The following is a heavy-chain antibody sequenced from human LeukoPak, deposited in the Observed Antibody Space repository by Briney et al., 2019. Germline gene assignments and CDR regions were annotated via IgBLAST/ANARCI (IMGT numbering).Heavy chain of an antibody. D-gene: IGHD6-13*01. V-gene: IGHV3-7*01. CDR1: GFTFSSYW. CDR3: VRAGGSSWSDF. Sequence: HPGGSLRLSCAASGFTFSSYWMSWVRQSPGKGLEWVANINQDGSENHYVDPVKGRFTISRDNAKNSVFVQMNGLRVEDTAVYYCVRAGGSSWSDFWGQGTLVTVSS. CDR2: INQDGSEN. J-gene: IGHJ4*02.